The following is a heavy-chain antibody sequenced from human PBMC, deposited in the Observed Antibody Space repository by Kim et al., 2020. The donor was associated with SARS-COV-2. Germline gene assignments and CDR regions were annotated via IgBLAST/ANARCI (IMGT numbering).Heavy chain of an antibody. Sequence: ASVKVSCKASGYTFTSYGISWVRQAPGQGLEWMGWISPYNGNTRYTQSLQGRLTITTDTPTRTAYMELRSLRSDDTAVYYCARRNYGDMMYFQHWGQGTLVTVSS. J-gene: IGHJ1*01. CDR2: ISPYNGNT. V-gene: IGHV1-18*04. CDR3: ARRNYGDMMYFQH. D-gene: IGHD2-21*02. CDR1: GYTFTSYG.